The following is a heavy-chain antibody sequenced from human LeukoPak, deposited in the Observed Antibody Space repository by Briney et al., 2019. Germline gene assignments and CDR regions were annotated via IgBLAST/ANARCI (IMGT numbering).Heavy chain of an antibody. CDR2: ISGSGGTT. D-gene: IGHD3-22*01. Sequence: GGSLRLSCAASGFTFSNYVMNWVRQAPGKGLEWASGISGSGGTTYYADSVKGRFTISRDNSKNKLYLQMNSLRVEDTAVYYCAKEREIHYYDTSGYSLDYWGQGTLVTVSS. CDR1: GFTFSNYV. J-gene: IGHJ4*02. V-gene: IGHV3-23*01. CDR3: AKEREIHYYDTSGYSLDY.